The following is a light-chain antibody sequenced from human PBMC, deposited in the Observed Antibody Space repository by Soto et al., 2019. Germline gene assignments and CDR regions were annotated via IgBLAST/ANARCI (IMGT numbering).Light chain of an antibody. CDR1: QSVSSN. J-gene: IGKJ5*01. CDR2: GAS. CDR3: QQYKNWPPIT. V-gene: IGKV3-15*01. Sequence: EVVMTQSPATMSVAPGERGTLSCRASQSVSSNLAWYQQKPGQAPRLLIYGASTRATGIPARFSGSGSGREFTPTISSLQSEDFAVYYGQQYKNWPPITFGQGTRLEIK.